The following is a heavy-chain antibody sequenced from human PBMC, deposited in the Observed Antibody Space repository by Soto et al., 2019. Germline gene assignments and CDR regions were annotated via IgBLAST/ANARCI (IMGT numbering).Heavy chain of an antibody. CDR3: ARVPTMIVVDYFDY. J-gene: IGHJ4*02. V-gene: IGHV1-3*01. CDR1: GYTFTSYA. Sequence: ASVKVSCKASGYTFTSYAMHWVRQAPGQRLEWMGWINAGNGNTKYSQKFQGRVTITRDTSASTAYIELSSLRSEDTAVYYCARVPTMIVVDYFDYWGQGTLVTVSS. D-gene: IGHD3-22*01. CDR2: INAGNGNT.